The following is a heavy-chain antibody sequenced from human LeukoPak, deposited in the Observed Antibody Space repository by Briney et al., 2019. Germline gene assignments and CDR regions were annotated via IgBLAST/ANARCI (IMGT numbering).Heavy chain of an antibody. CDR3: ARDVHGDYGSGWFDP. D-gene: IGHD4-17*01. CDR1: GGTFNNSA. V-gene: IGHV1-69*05. J-gene: IGHJ5*02. Sequence: SVKASCKTSGGTFNNSAISWVRQAPGQGLEWLGGIMPLFGTAGYAQKFQGRVTITKDESTRTVYLELTSLTSDDTAVYYCARDVHGDYGSGWFDPWGQGTLVSVSS. CDR2: IMPLFGTA.